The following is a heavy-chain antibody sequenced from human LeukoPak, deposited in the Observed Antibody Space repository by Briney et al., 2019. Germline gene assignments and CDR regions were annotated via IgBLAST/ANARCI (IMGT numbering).Heavy chain of an antibody. CDR1: GFTFDDYA. D-gene: IGHD2-15*01. CDR2: INWNSGII. CDR3: AKDIAGGSFNVFDY. Sequence: GGSLRLSCAASGFTFDDYAMHWVRQAPGKGLEWVSGINWNSGIIGYADSVKGRFTISRDSAKNSLYLQMNSLRAEDTALYYCAKDIAGGSFNVFDYWGQGALVTVSS. V-gene: IGHV3-9*01. J-gene: IGHJ4*02.